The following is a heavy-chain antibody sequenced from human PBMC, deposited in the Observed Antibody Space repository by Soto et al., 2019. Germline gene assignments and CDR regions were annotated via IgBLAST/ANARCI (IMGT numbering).Heavy chain of an antibody. CDR2: IIPIFGTA. CDR3: ARGLYNGSATDY. D-gene: IGHD1-26*01. CDR1: GGTFSRYA. Sequence: QVQLVQSGAEVKKPGSSVKVSCKASGGTFSRYAISWLRQAPGQGLEWMGGIIPIFGTANYAQKFQGRVTSTADEATSTAYMELSSLRSEDTAVYYCARGLYNGSATDYWGQGTLVTVSS. V-gene: IGHV1-69*01. J-gene: IGHJ4*02.